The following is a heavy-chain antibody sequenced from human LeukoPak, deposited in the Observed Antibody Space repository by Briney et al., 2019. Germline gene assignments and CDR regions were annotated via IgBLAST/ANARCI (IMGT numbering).Heavy chain of an antibody. CDR1: GFTFYDYG. V-gene: IGHV3-20*04. CDR2: INWEGGST. D-gene: IGHD3-22*01. CDR3: ARADYYDTTDSAFDI. Sequence: GSLRISCGASGFTFYDYGMSWVRQAPGEGLEWVPCINWEGGSTGYADSMKDRFTISRDNAKNSLYLQMNSLRAEDTALYYCARADYYDTTDSAFDIWGQGTMVTVSS. J-gene: IGHJ3*02.